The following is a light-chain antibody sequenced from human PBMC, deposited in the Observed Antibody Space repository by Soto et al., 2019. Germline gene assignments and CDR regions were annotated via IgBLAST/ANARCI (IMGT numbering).Light chain of an antibody. CDR2: AAS. V-gene: IGKV1-9*01. CDR1: QGISSY. J-gene: IGKJ3*01. CDR3: QQLNSYPLT. Sequence: DIQLTQSPSFLSASVGDRVTITCRASQGISSYLAWYQQKPGKAPNLLIYAASTLQSGVPSRFSGSGSGTEFTLTISGLLPEDFATYYCQQLNSYPLTFGPGTKVDIK.